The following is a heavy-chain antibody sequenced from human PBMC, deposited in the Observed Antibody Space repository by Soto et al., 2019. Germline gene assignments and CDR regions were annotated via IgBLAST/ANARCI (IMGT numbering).Heavy chain of an antibody. D-gene: IGHD1-26*01. J-gene: IGHJ4*02. CDR2: IGPESGAT. CDR1: GYTFTGHY. CDR3: GRGRSGQIVVFY. V-gene: IGHV1-2*02. Sequence: GASVKVSCKASGYTFTGHYIHWVRQAPEQGPEWMGEIGPESGATRYAQKFQGRVTMIRDTSITTVYMELKNLSPDDTAVYYCGRGRSGQIVVFYWGQGTPVTVSS.